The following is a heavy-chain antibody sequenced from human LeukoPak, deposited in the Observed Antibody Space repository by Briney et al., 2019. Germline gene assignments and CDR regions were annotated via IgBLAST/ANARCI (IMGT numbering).Heavy chain of an antibody. CDR2: IYPGDSDT. CDR3: ARLSLLSAGGSYPFDY. J-gene: IGHJ4*02. D-gene: IGHD1-26*01. CDR1: GYSFTTYW. V-gene: IGHV5-51*01. Sequence: GESLKISCKGSGYSFTTYWIGWVRQMPGKGLEWMGIIYPGDSDTRYSPSFQGQVTISADKSISTAYLQWSTLKASDTAMYYCARLSLLSAGGSYPFDYWGQGTLVTVSS.